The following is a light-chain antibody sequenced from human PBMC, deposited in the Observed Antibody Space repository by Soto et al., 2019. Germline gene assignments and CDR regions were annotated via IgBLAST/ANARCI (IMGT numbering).Light chain of an antibody. CDR2: DVT. Sequence: QSVLTQPASVSGSPGQSITISCIGTSSDVGAFNYVSWYQHHPGKAPKLIIYDVTDRPSGVSNRFSASKSGNTASLTISGLQAEDEADYYCSSYTTRNTEAFGTGTKLTVL. CDR3: SSYTTRNTEA. J-gene: IGLJ1*01. CDR1: SSDVGAFNY. V-gene: IGLV2-14*03.